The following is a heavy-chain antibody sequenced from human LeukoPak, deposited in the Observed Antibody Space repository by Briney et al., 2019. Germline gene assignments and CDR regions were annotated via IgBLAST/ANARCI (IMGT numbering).Heavy chain of an antibody. J-gene: IGHJ4*02. CDR3: VRDPERYYFDY. V-gene: IGHV4-38-2*02. CDR1: GYSISSDYY. CDR2: IYHSGSA. D-gene: IGHD1-1*01. Sequence: SQTLSLTCIVSGYSISSDYYWGWIRQPPGKGLEWIGSIYHSGSAYYNPSLESRVTLSVDKSKNQFSLKLRSMTAADTAVYYCVRDPERYYFDYWGQGTLVTVSS.